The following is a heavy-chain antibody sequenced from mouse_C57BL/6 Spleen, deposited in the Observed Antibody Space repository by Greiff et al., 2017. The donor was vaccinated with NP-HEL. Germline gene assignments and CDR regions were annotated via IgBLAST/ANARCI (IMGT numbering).Heavy chain of an antibody. CDR3: ARTYYYGSAWFAY. Sequence: QVQLQQSGAELVKPGASVKMSCKASGYTFTSYWITWVKQRPGQGLEWIGDIYPGSGSTNYNEKFKSKATLTVDTSSSTAYMQLSSLTSEDSAVYYCARTYYYGSAWFAYWGQGTLVTVSA. D-gene: IGHD1-1*01. J-gene: IGHJ3*01. CDR2: IYPGSGST. V-gene: IGHV1-55*01. CDR1: GYTFTSYW.